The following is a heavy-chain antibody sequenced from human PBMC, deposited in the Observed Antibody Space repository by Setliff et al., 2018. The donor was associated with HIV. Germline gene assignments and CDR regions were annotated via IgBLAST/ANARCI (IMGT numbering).Heavy chain of an antibody. CDR2: LNPNSHNT. Sequence: ASVKVSCKPSEYSFTSYDINWVRQATGQGLEWMGWLNPNSHNTGCAQKFQGRVAMTRDTSISTVYMELTSLRSEDMAVYYCARGLRQNRSNSDVFDVWGQGTVVTVSS. J-gene: IGHJ3*01. D-gene: IGHD4-4*01. CDR1: EYSFTSYD. CDR3: ARGLRQNRSNSDVFDV. V-gene: IGHV1-8*01.